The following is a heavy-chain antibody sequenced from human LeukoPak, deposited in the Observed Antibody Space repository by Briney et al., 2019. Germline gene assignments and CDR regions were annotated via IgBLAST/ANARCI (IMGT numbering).Heavy chain of an antibody. CDR3: AGLLSGSGSYSFDY. J-gene: IGHJ4*02. CDR2: ISGYNGNT. D-gene: IGHD3-10*01. V-gene: IGHV1-18*01. CDR1: GYTFTSYG. Sequence: ASVKVSCKASGYTFTSYGINWVRQAPGQGLEWMGWISGYNGNTNYVQKLQGRVTMTTDTSTSTACMELRSLRADDTAVYYCAGLLSGSGSYSFDYWGQGTLVTVSS.